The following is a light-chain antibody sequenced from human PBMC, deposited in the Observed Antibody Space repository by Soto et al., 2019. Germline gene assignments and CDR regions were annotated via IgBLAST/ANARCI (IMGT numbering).Light chain of an antibody. J-gene: IGKJ5*01. CDR3: QQYNNLPPIP. CDR1: QSVSSN. CDR2: GAS. V-gene: IGKV3-15*01. Sequence: EIVMTQSPATLSVSPGERATLSCRASQSVSSNLAWYQQKPGQAPRLLIYGASTRATGIPARFSGSGSGTEFTLTISSLQSEDFAVYYCQQYNNLPPIPFGQGTRLEIK.